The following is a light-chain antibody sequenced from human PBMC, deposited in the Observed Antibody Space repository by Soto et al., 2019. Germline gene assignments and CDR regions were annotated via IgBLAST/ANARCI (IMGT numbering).Light chain of an antibody. Sequence: QAVVTQPASVSGSPGQSITISCTGTSSDVGSYNLVSWYQQHPGKAPKLMIYEVSKRPSGVSNRFSGSKSGNTASLTISGLQAEDEADYYCCSYAGSSPFVFGTGTQLTVL. V-gene: IGLV2-23*02. CDR1: SSDVGSYNL. CDR3: CSYAGSSPFV. J-gene: IGLJ1*01. CDR2: EVS.